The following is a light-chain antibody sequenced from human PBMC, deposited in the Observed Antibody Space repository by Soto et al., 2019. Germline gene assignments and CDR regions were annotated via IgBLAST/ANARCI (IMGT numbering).Light chain of an antibody. V-gene: IGKV1-5*01. Sequence: DIQMTQSPSALSATVGDRVTITCRASQRISSRLAWYQQKPGKAPKLLIYDAADLERGVPSRFSGSGSGTEFTLTISSLQPDDFATYYCQQYNTYCTFGQGTKVEVK. CDR3: QQYNTYCT. J-gene: IGKJ1*01. CDR2: DAA. CDR1: QRISSR.